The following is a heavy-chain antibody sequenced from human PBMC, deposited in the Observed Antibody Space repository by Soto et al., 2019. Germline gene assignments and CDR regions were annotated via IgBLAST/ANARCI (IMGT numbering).Heavy chain of an antibody. V-gene: IGHV3-66*01. Sequence: PGGSLRLSCAASGFTVSSKYMSWVRQAPGKGLEWVSLIQSGGPTYYADSVKGRFTISRDTSENTLHLQMDSLRAEDTAVYYCARDLPGNFWSGYYQSRRGNDAFDIWGQGTMVTVSS. CDR2: IQSGGPT. CDR1: GFTVSSKY. D-gene: IGHD3-3*01. J-gene: IGHJ3*02. CDR3: ARDLPGNFWSGYYQSRRGNDAFDI.